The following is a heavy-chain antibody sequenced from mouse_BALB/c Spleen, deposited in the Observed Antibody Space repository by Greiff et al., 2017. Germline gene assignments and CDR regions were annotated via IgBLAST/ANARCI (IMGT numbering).Heavy chain of an antibody. CDR1: GFSLTSYG. CDR3: ARDPKYYGSSYEAWCAD. CDR2: IWAGGST. J-gene: IGHJ3*01. V-gene: IGHV2-9*02. D-gene: IGHD1-1*01. Sequence: VKLMESGPGLVAPSQSLSITCTVSGFSLTSYGVHWVRQPPGKGLEWLGVIWAGGSTNYNSALMSRLSISKDNSKSQVFLKMNSLQTDDTAMYYCARDPKYYGSSYEAWCADWGQGTLVTVSA.